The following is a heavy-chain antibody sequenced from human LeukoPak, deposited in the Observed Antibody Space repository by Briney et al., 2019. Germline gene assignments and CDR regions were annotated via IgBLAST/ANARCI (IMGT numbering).Heavy chain of an antibody. J-gene: IGHJ4*02. CDR3: TRQNYDSSGYFYPLDY. Sequence: GSLRLSCAASGFTFSVSAMHWVRQASGKGLEWVGRIRSKANSYATAYAASVKGRFTISRDDSKNTAYLQMNSLKTEDTAVYYCTRQNYDSSGYFYPLDYWGQGTLVTVSS. CDR1: GFTFSVSA. D-gene: IGHD3-22*01. V-gene: IGHV3-73*01. CDR2: IRSKANSYAT.